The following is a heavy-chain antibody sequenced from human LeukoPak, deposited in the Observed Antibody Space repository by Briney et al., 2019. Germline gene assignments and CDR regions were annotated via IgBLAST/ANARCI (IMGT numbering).Heavy chain of an antibody. V-gene: IGHV4-30-2*01. Sequence: PSETLSLTCAVSGGSISSGGYSWSWIRQPPGKGLEWIGYIYHSGSTNYNPSLKSRVTISVDTSKNQFSLKLSSVTAADTAVYYCARQPHRPRSWRHYYYMDVWGKGTTVTVSS. CDR3: ARQPHRPRSWRHYYYMDV. CDR2: IYHSGST. CDR1: GGSISSGGYS. J-gene: IGHJ6*03.